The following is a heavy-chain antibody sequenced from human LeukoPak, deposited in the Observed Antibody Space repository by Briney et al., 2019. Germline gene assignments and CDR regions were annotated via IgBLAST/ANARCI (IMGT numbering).Heavy chain of an antibody. Sequence: SETLSLTCTVSGGSISSYYWSWVRQPPGKGLEWIGHIYDTGNTNYNPSLESRVTISVDTSKNQFSLRLTSVTAADTAVYFCARATPWLLPGYWGQGTLVTVSS. D-gene: IGHD3-22*01. CDR2: IYDTGNT. CDR3: ARATPWLLPGY. J-gene: IGHJ4*02. CDR1: GGSISSYY. V-gene: IGHV4-59*01.